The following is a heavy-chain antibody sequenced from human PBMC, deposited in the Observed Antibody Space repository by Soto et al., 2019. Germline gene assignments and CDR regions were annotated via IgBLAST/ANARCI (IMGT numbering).Heavy chain of an antibody. CDR1: GGSISSSTYY. CDR3: ARLVRTTVVKGAFDY. V-gene: IGHV4-39*01. CDR2: IYYSGST. J-gene: IGHJ4*02. Sequence: QLQLQESGPGLVKPSETLSLTCTVSGGSISSSTYYWGWIRQPPGKGLEWIGSIYYSGSTYYSPSLKSRVTISVDTSKNQFYLKLSSVTAADTAVYYCARLVRTTVVKGAFDYWGQGTLVTVSS. D-gene: IGHD4-17*01.